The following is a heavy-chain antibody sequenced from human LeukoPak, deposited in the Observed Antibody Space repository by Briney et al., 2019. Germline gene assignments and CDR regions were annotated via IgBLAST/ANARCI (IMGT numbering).Heavy chain of an antibody. CDR1: GFTFSRYW. CDR3: ARPGAGYFDY. Sequence: GGSLRLSCVASGFTFSRYWMHWVRQAPGKGLVWVSRINSDGRSTNYADSVKGRFSISRDNAENTLYLQMNSLRVEDTAVYYCARPGAGYFDYWGQGTLVTVSS. V-gene: IGHV3-74*01. CDR2: INSDGRST. J-gene: IGHJ4*02. D-gene: IGHD6-19*01.